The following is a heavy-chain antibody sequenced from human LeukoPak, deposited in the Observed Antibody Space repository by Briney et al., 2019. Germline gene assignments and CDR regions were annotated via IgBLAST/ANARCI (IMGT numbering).Heavy chain of an antibody. V-gene: IGHV3-7*03. CDR3: ARGHYGMDV. CDR1: GFTFSSYA. Sequence: GGSLRLSCAASGFTFSSYAMSWVRQAPGKGLEWVANINHDGSEKNYMDSVRGRFTISRDNTKNSLYLQMNSLRVEDTAVYYCARGHYGMDVWGQGTTVTIYS. J-gene: IGHJ6*02. CDR2: INHDGSEK.